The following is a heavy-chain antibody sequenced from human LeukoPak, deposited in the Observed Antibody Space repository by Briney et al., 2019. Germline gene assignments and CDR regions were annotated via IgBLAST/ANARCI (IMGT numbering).Heavy chain of an antibody. CDR1: GFTFSSYA. J-gene: IGHJ4*02. D-gene: IGHD3-10*01. CDR3: AREGYYGSGSPPSLYFDY. V-gene: IGHV3-30-3*01. CDR2: TSSDLNVK. Sequence: GGSLRLSCAASGFTFSSYAMHWVRQAPGKGLEWVAVTSSDLNVKLYADSVKDRFTISRDNSRSTLYLQMNSLRPEDTAIYYCAREGYYGSGSPPSLYFDYWGQGTLVTVSS.